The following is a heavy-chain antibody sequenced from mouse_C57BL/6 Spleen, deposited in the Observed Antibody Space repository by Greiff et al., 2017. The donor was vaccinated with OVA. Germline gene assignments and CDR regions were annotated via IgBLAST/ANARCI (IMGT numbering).Heavy chain of an antibody. CDR1: GYAFSSSW. CDR3: ATPRYYFDD. V-gene: IGHV1-82*01. J-gene: IGHJ2*01. Sequence: QVQLQQSGPELVKPGASVKISCKASGYAFSSSWMNWVKQRPGKGLEWIGRIYPGDGDTNYNGKFKGKATLTADKSSSTASMPLSSLTSEDSAVYFCATPRYYFDDWGQGTTLTVSS. CDR2: IYPGDGDT.